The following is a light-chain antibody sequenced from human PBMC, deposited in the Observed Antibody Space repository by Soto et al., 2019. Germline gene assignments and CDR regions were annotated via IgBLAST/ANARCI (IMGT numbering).Light chain of an antibody. CDR2: EVS. J-gene: IGLJ1*01. CDR3: QSYDSSLSGYV. Sequence: QSALTQPPSASGSPGQSVTISCTGTSSDVGGYNYVSWYQQHPGKAPKLMIYEVSKRPSGVPDRFSGSKSGNTASLAITGLQAEDEAEYYCQSYDSSLSGYVFGTGTKLTVL. V-gene: IGLV2-8*01. CDR1: SSDVGGYNY.